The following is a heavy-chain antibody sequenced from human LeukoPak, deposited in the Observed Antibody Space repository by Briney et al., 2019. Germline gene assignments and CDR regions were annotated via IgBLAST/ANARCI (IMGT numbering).Heavy chain of an antibody. D-gene: IGHD3-9*01. J-gene: IGHJ3*02. CDR3: ARARYVNSFYAFDI. CDR1: GGSISSYY. V-gene: IGHV4-59*01. Sequence: SETLSLTCTVSGGSISSYYWSWIRLPPGKGLEWIGYLSKSGNTNYSPSLKSRVTIVGDTSKNQLFLKLSSVTAADTAVYYCARARYVNSFYAFDIWGQGTLVTVSS. CDR2: LSKSGNT.